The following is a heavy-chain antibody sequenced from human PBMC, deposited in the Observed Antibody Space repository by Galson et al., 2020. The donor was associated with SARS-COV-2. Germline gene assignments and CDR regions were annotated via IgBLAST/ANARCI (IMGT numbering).Heavy chain of an antibody. CDR3: AKPIEPDYGDYPVDY. CDR1: GFTFSSYA. CDR2: ISGSGGST. V-gene: IGHV3-23*01. Sequence: GESLKISCAASGFTFSSYAMSWVRQAPGKGLEWVSAISGSGGSTYYADSVKGRFTISRDNSKNTLYLQMNSLRAEDTAVYYCAKPIEPDYGDYPVDYWGQGTLVTVSS. J-gene: IGHJ4*02. D-gene: IGHD4-17*01.